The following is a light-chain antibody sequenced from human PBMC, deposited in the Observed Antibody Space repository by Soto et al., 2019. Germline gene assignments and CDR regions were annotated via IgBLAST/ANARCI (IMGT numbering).Light chain of an antibody. V-gene: IGLV2-23*02. J-gene: IGLJ2*01. CDR2: EVN. CDR1: SSDFGNYNL. CDR3: ATWDGSLPGEV. Sequence: QSALTQPASVSGSPGQSITISCTGTSSDFGNYNLVSWYQQHPGKVPKLILFEVNKRPSGVSGRFSGSKSGNTASLTISGLQTGDEADYYCATWDGSLPGEVFGGGTKLTVL.